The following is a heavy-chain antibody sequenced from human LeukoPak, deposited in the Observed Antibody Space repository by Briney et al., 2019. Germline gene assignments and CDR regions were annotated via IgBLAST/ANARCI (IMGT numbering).Heavy chain of an antibody. CDR2: INHSGST. Sequence: SETLSLTCAVYGGSFSGYYWSWVRQPPGKGLEWIGEINHSGSTNYNPSLKSRVTISVDTSKNQFSLKLSSVTAADTAVYYCARGLFGYYGSGSYYQHYYYYYYMDVWGKGTTVTVSS. CDR3: ARGLFGYYGSGSYYQHYYYYYYMDV. D-gene: IGHD3-10*01. V-gene: IGHV4-34*01. CDR1: GGSFSGYY. J-gene: IGHJ6*03.